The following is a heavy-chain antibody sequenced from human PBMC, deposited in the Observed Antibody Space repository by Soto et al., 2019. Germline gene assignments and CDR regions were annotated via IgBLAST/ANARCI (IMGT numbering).Heavy chain of an antibody. Sequence: QVQLQESGPGLVKPSETLSLTCTVSGGSVSSGSYYWSWIRQPPGKGLEWIGYIYYSGSTNYNPSRTSRVTISVDTSTHQFSLKLSSVTAADTAVYYWAREDYYDSSDWGQGTLVTVSS. D-gene: IGHD3-22*01. V-gene: IGHV4-61*01. J-gene: IGHJ1*01. CDR2: IYYSGST. CDR1: GGSVSSGSYY. CDR3: AREDYYDSSD.